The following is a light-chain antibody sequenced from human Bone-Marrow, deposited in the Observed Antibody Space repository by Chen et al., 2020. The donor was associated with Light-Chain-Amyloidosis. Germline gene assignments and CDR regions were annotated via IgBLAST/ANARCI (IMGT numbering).Light chain of an antibody. CDR3: QSYDSSLSGYV. J-gene: IGLJ1*01. CDR1: SANIGAGYD. Sequence: SVLTQPPSVRGGPGQGVTISCTGRSANIGAGYDVHWYQQPPGTAPKLLIYGNSNRPSGVPDRFSGSKSGTSAALAITGLQAEDEADYYCQSYDSSLSGYVFGTGTKVTVL. CDR2: GNS. V-gene: IGLV1-40*01.